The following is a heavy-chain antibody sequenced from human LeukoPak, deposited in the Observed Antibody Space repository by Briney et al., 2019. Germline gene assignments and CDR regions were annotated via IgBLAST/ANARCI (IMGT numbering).Heavy chain of an antibody. CDR2: IYTSGST. CDR1: GGSISSYY. D-gene: IGHD6-19*01. V-gene: IGHV4-4*07. CDR3: ARVAYSSGWYEDWFDP. J-gene: IGHJ5*02. Sequence: PSETLSLTCTVSGGSISSYYWSWIRQPAGKGQEWIGRIYTSGSTNYNPSLKSRVTMSVDTSKNQFSLKLSSVTAADTAVHYCARVAYSSGWYEDWFDPWGQGTLVTVSS.